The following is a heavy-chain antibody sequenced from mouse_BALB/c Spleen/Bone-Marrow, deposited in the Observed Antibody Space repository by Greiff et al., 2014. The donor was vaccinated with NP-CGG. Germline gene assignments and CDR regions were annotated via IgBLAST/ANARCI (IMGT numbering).Heavy chain of an antibody. Sequence: VQLQQSGAELVKPGASVKLSCTASGFNIKDTYMYWVKQRPEQGLEGIGRIDPANGNTKYDPKFQGKATITADTSSNTAYLQLSSLTSEDTAVYYCARWEYYAMDYWGQGTSVTVSS. CDR1: GFNIKDTY. CDR2: IDPANGNT. D-gene: IGHD4-1*01. V-gene: IGHV14-3*02. CDR3: ARWEYYAMDY. J-gene: IGHJ4*01.